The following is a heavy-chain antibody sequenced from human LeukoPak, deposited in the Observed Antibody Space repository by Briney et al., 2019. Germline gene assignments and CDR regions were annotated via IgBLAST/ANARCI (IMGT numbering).Heavy chain of an antibody. Sequence: ASVTVSCTASGYSFTDYAMHWVRQATGQRLEWMGWINAANGSTKYSQNFQGRVTITRDTSASTAYMELSSLRSEDTAVYYCAGTYYYDSSGYYPAFDYWGQGTLVTVSS. CDR3: AGTYYYDSSGYYPAFDY. V-gene: IGHV1-3*01. D-gene: IGHD3-22*01. J-gene: IGHJ4*02. CDR2: INAANGST. CDR1: GYSFTDYA.